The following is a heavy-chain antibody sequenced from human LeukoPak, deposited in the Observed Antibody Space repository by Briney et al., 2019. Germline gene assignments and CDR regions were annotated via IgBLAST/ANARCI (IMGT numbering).Heavy chain of an antibody. CDR2: ISRGGSYI. CDR1: GFTLGSYS. J-gene: IGHJ4*02. Sequence: ARSPRLSSTASGFTLGSYSMTWVRQAPGKGLEWVSSISRGGSYIYCADSVKGRLTTSRDNARNSLYLQTHSRRAEGTAVYYCARELTVAEAWWGQEPRSPSTQ. V-gene: IGHV3-21*01. D-gene: IGHD6-13*01. CDR3: ARELTVAEAW.